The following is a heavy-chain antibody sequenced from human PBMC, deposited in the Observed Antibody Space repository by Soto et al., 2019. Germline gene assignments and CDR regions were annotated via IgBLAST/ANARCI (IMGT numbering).Heavy chain of an antibody. D-gene: IGHD2-21*01. Sequence: GGSLRLSCAASVFTFSSYCMHWVRQAPGKGLEWVAVISYDGSNKYYADSVKGRFTISRDNSKNTLYLQMNSLRAEDTAVYYCAKDRPTYSGYWGQGTLVTVSS. CDR1: VFTFSSYC. CDR2: ISYDGSNK. J-gene: IGHJ4*02. CDR3: AKDRPTYSGY. V-gene: IGHV3-30*18.